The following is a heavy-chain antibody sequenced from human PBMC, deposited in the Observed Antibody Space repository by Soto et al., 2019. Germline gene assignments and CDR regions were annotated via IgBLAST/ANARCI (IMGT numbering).Heavy chain of an antibody. CDR2: ISSSSSYT. CDR1: GFTFSDYY. J-gene: IGHJ5*02. Sequence: GGSRRLSCAAAGFTFSDYYMSWIRQAPGKGLEWVSYISSSSSYTNYADSVKGRFTISRDNAKNSLYLQMNSLRAEDTAVYYCARGASPTSPFDPWGQRTLVTLS. CDR3: ARGASPTSPFDP. V-gene: IGHV3-11*06.